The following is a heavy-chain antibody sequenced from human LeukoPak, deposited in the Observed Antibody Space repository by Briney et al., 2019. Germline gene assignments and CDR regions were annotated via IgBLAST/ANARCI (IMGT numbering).Heavy chain of an antibody. V-gene: IGHV3-23*01. CDR1: GFTFRNYA. J-gene: IGHJ2*01. CDR3: AREDNWFFDL. Sequence: GGSLRLSCAASGFTFRNYAMSWVRQAPGKGLEWVSTISGSGVDTDYADSVKDRFPISRDNSRNTLYLQMNSLRAEDTAVYYCAREDNWFFDLWGRGTLVTVSS. CDR2: ISGSGVDT.